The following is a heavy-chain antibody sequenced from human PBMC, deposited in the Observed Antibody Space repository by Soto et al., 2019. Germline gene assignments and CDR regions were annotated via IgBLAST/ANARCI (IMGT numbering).Heavy chain of an antibody. V-gene: IGHV1-69*06. Sequence: QVQLEQSGAEVKKPGSSVKVSCKASGGTLSDHGVAWLRQAPGQGLEWMGGTIPVFNTAKYAQKFQGRVTVTADKFTNIAYMELSSLRSEDTAFYFCARGVYGSGNYYTGPSAFDXWGQGTMVIVSX. CDR2: TIPVFNTA. D-gene: IGHD3-10*01. J-gene: IGHJ3*01. CDR3: ARGVYGSGNYYTGPSAFDX. CDR1: GGTLSDHG.